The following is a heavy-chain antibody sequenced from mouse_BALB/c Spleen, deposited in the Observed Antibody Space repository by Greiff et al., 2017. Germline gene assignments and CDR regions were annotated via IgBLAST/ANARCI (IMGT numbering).Heavy chain of an antibody. J-gene: IGHJ2*01. CDR2: ISNGGGST. Sequence: EVQVVESGGGLVQPGGSLKLSCAASGFTFSSYTMSWVRQTPEKRLEWVAYISNGGGSTYYPDTVKGRFTISRDNAKNTLYLQMSSLKSEDTAMYYCARGELGYFDYWGQGTTLTVSS. V-gene: IGHV5-12-2*01. D-gene: IGHD4-1*01. CDR3: ARGELGYFDY. CDR1: GFTFSSYT.